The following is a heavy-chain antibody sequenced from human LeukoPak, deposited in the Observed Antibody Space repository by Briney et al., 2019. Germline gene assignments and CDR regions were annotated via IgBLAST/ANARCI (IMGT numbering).Heavy chain of an antibody. CDR3: ARYYYDSRGENDAFDL. V-gene: IGHV3-7*01. CDR1: GFTFSSYW. J-gene: IGHJ3*01. D-gene: IGHD3-22*01. CDR2: IKQDGSEK. Sequence: PGGSLRLSCAASGFTFSSYWMSWVRQAPGKGLEWVANIKQDGSEKYYVDSVKGRFTISRDNAKNSLYLQVNSLRAEDTAVYYCARYYYDSRGENDAFDLWGQGTMVTVSS.